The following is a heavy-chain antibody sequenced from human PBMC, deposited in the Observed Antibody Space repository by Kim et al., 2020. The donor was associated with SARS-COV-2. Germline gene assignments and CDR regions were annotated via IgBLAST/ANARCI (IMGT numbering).Heavy chain of an antibody. V-gene: IGHV4-39*01. J-gene: IGHJ4*03. D-gene: IGHD2-2*01. Sequence: SETLSLTCTVSGGSISSSSYQWGWIRQPPGKGLEWIGSIYYRGGAYFNPSLKSRVTISVDTSKSQFSLKLSSVTAADTALYYCARVEYDCGSTSCFDYWG. CDR1: GGSISSSSYQ. CDR3: ARVEYDCGSTSCFDY. CDR2: IYYRGGA.